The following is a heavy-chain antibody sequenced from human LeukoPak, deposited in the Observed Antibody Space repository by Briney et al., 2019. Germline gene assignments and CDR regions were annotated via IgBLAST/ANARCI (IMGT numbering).Heavy chain of an antibody. V-gene: IGHV4-34*01. CDR2: INHSGST. J-gene: IGHJ4*02. CDR1: GGSFSGYY. Sequence: SETLSLTCAVYGGSFSGYYWSWIRQPPGKGLEWIGEINHSGSTNYNPSLKSRVTMSVDTSKNQFSLKLSSVTAADTAVYYCARSGYYSSNTFDYWGQGTLVTVSS. D-gene: IGHD6-13*01. CDR3: ARSGYYSSNTFDY.